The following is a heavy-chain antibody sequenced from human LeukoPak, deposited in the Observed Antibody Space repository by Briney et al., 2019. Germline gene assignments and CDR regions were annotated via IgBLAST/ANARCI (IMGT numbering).Heavy chain of an antibody. V-gene: IGHV4-59*01. Sequence: SETLSLTCTVSGGSISSYYWNWIRQPPGKGLEWIGFIYYSGSTNYNPSLKSRVIISVDTSKNQFSLKLSSVTAADTAAYYCALSRGRYYDRSGPSWAFDIWGQGTMVTVSS. J-gene: IGHJ3*02. CDR2: IYYSGST. CDR1: GGSISSYY. CDR3: ALSRGRYYDRSGPSWAFDI. D-gene: IGHD3-22*01.